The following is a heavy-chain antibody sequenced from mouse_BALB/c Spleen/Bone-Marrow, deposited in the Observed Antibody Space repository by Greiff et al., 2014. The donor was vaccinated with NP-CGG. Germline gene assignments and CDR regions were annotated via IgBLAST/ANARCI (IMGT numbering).Heavy chain of an antibody. CDR2: IYPGDGDT. CDR3: ARFYEGAMDY. CDR1: GYTFTSYW. V-gene: IGHV1-87*01. D-gene: IGHD2-12*01. J-gene: IGHJ4*01. Sequence: QVQLQQPGAELARPGASVKLSCKASGYTFTSYWMQWVKQRPGQGLEWIGAIYPGDGDTMYTQKFKGKATLTADKSSSTAYMQLSSLASEDSAVYYCARFYEGAMDYWGQGTSVTVSS.